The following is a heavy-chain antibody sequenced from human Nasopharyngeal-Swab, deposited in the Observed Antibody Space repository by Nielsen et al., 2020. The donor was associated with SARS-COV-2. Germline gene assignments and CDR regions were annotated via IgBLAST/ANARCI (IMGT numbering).Heavy chain of an antibody. CDR2: ISAYNGNT. CDR3: ASARIPVPDAFDI. V-gene: IGHV1-18*01. Sequence: ASVKVSCKASGYTFTSDGISWVRQAPGQGLEWMGWISAYNGNTNYAQKLQGRVTMTTDTSTSTAYMELRSLRSDDTAVYYCASARIPVPDAFDIWGQGTMVTVSS. CDR1: GYTFTSDG. J-gene: IGHJ3*02. D-gene: IGHD2-15*01.